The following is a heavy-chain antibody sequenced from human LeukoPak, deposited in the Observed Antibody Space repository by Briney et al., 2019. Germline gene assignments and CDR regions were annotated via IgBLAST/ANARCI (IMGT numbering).Heavy chain of an antibody. Sequence: GGSLRLSCAASGFTFSDYYMSWLRQAPGKGLEWVSYISSSGRTIYYADSVKGRFTISRDNSKISLYLQMNSLRAEDTAVYYCATSNIAARDYWGQGTLVTVSS. CDR1: GFTFSDYY. J-gene: IGHJ4*02. D-gene: IGHD6-6*01. V-gene: IGHV3-11*01. CDR3: ATSNIAARDY. CDR2: ISSSGRTI.